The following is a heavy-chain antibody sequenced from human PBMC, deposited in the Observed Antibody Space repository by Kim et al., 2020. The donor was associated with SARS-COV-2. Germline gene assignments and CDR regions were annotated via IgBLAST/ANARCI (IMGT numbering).Heavy chain of an antibody. CDR1: GFTFSSYE. D-gene: IGHD3-10*01. CDR2: ISGSGGSI. Sequence: GGSLRLSCAASGFTFSSYEMSWVRQAPGKGLEWVSAISGSGGSIYYADSVKGRFTISRDNSKNTLYLQMNSLRAEDTAVYYCAKRGFVGWFGAPGGVLDVWGQGTMVTVSS. CDR3: AKRGFVGWFGAPGGVLDV. V-gene: IGHV3-23*01. J-gene: IGHJ3*01.